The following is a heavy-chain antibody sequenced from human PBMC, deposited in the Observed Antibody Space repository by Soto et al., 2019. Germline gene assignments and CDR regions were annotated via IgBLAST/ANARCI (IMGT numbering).Heavy chain of an antibody. Sequence: ASVKVSCKASGGTFSSYAISWVRQAPGQGLEWMGGIIPIFGTANYAHKFQGRVTITADESTSTAYMELSSLRSEDTAVYHCARGRYGRYYYYGMDVWGQGTTVTVS. V-gene: IGHV1-69*13. CDR3: ARGRYGRYYYYGMDV. D-gene: IGHD1-1*01. CDR2: IIPIFGTA. CDR1: GGTFSSYA. J-gene: IGHJ6*02.